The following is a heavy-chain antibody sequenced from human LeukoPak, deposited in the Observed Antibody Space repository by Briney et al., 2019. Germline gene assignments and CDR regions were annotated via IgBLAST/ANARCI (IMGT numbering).Heavy chain of an antibody. CDR1: GGSFSDYH. V-gene: IGHV4-34*01. Sequence: SETLSLTCAVYGGSFSDYHWNWIRQPPGKGLEWIGEINHSGTSTNYNPSLKSRVTISVDTFKNQFSLKLTSVSAADTAVYYCARRGNWANYHHYYYMDVWGKGTTVTISS. CDR3: ARRGNWANYHHYYYMDV. CDR2: INHSGTST. J-gene: IGHJ6*03. D-gene: IGHD7-27*01.